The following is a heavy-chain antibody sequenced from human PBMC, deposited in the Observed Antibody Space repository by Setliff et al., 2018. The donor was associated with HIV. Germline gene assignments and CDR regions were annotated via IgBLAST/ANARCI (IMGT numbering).Heavy chain of an antibody. Sequence: SVKVSCKASGGTFGASGINWVRQAPGQGFEWMDTIILAFNVIKYAQKFQGRVTITADESARTAFMEMRSLRSDDTAIYYCASGIRGLIRTDYYYEMEVWGKGTTVTVSS. CDR1: GGTFGASG. D-gene: IGHD3-10*01. CDR3: ASGIRGLIRTDYYYEMEV. V-gene: IGHV1-69*13. J-gene: IGHJ6*04. CDR2: IILAFNVI.